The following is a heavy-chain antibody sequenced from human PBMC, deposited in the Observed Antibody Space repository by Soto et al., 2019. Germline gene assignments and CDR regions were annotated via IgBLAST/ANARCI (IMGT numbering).Heavy chain of an antibody. V-gene: IGHV1-69*13. CDR2: IIPIFGTA. CDR1: GGTFSSYA. D-gene: IGHD2-2*02. J-gene: IGHJ6*02. Sequence: SVKVSCNASGGTFSSYAIGWVRQAPGQGLEWMGGIIPIFGTANYAQKFQGRVTITADESTSTAYMELSSLRSEDTAVYYCARVVVVPAAISYSDYYYYYGMDVWGQGTTVTVSS. CDR3: ARVVVVPAAISYSDYYYYYGMDV.